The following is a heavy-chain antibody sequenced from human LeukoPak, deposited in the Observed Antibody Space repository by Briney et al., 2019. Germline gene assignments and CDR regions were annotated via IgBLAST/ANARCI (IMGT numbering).Heavy chain of an antibody. V-gene: IGHV3-23*01. CDR2: ISCSGGST. J-gene: IGHJ3*02. Sequence: PGGSLRLSCAASGFTFSSYAMSWVRQAPGKGLEWVSAISCSGGSTYYADSVKGRFTISRDNSKNTLYLQMNSLRAEDTAVYYCAKAYPPLYYDFWSGYYTGDAFDIWGQGTMVTVSS. CDR3: AKAYPPLYYDFWSGYYTGDAFDI. CDR1: GFTFSSYA. D-gene: IGHD3-3*01.